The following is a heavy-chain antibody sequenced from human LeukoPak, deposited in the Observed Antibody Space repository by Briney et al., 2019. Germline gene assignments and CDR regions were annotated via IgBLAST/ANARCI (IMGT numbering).Heavy chain of an antibody. CDR3: ARAAAGETIDY. J-gene: IGHJ4*02. V-gene: IGHV3-13*01. CDR1: GFTFSSYD. CDR2: IGTAGDT. Sequence: GGSLRLSCAASGFTFSSYDMHRVRQATGKGLEWVSAIGTAGDTYYPGSVKGRFTISRENAKNSLYLQMNSLRAGDTAVYYCARAAAGETIDYWGQGTLVTVSS. D-gene: IGHD6-13*01.